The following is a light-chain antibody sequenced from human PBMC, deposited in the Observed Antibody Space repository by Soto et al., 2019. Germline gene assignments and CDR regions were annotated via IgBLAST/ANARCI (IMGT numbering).Light chain of an antibody. CDR3: QQFSSYPLT. Sequence: IVLSHSPGTLVLSPLYRATLSCRASQSVSSSYLAWYQQKPGQAPRLLIYGASSRATGIPDRFSGGGSGTDFTLTISRLEPEDFAVYYCQQFSSYPLTFGGGTKVDI. CDR2: GAS. CDR1: QSVSSSY. V-gene: IGKV3-20*01. J-gene: IGKJ4*01.